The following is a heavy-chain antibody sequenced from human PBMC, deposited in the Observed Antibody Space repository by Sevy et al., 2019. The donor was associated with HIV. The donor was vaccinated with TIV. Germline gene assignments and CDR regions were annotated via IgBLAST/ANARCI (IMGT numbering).Heavy chain of an antibody. V-gene: IGHV3-21*06. CDR2: FSSSSSYV. J-gene: IGHJ4*02. CDR1: GFTFSGYT. Sequence: GGSLSLSCEASGFTFSGYTMNWVRQAPGKGLEWVSSFSSSSSYVYHADSVKGRFTISRDNAKNSLYLQMNSLRAEDTAVYYCAKWDADRRWFFDYWGQGTLVTVSS. CDR3: AKWDADRRWFFDY. D-gene: IGHD1-26*01.